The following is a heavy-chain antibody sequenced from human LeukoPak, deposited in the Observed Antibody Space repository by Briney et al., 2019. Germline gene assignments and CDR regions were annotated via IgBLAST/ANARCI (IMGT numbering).Heavy chain of an antibody. CDR1: GFTFSSYS. V-gene: IGHV3-48*01. D-gene: IGHD5-18*01. CDR2: ISNSVSTT. CDR3: ASDGGYSYEIVY. Sequence: TGGSLSLSCVVSGFTFSSYSMNWVRQAPGKGLEWVSYISNSVSTTYYAESVKGRFTISRDNAKNSLYLQMNSLRVEDTAVSYCASDGGYSYEIVYWGQGTLVTVSS. J-gene: IGHJ4*02.